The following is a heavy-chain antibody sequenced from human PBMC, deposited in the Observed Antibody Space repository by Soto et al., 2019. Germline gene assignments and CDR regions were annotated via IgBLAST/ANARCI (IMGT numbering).Heavy chain of an antibody. CDR2: IYYSGST. Sequence: QLQLQESGPGLVKPSETLSLTCTVSGGSISSSSYYWGWIRQPPGKGLEWIGSIYYSGSTYYNPSLKSRVTISVDTSKNQFSLKLSSVTAADTAVYYCARLIAAAGKYYYYYYGMDVWGQGTTVTVSS. CDR3: ARLIAAAGKYYYYYYGMDV. D-gene: IGHD6-13*01. CDR1: GGSISSSSYY. J-gene: IGHJ6*02. V-gene: IGHV4-39*01.